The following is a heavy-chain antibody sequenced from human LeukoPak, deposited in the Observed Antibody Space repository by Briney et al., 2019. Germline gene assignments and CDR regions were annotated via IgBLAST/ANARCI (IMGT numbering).Heavy chain of an antibody. Sequence: GGSLRLSCAASGFTVSSNYMSWVRQAPGKGLEWVSVIYSGGSTYYADSVKGRFTISRDNSKNTLYLQMNRLRAKDTAVYYCAGSGSYETFDYWGQGTLVTVSS. V-gene: IGHV3-53*01. CDR2: IYSGGST. CDR3: AGSGSYETFDY. CDR1: GFTVSSNY. D-gene: IGHD3-10*01. J-gene: IGHJ4*02.